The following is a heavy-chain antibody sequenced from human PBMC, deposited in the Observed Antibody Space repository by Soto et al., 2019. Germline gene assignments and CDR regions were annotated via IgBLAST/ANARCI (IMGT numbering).Heavy chain of an antibody. J-gene: IGHJ6*02. Sequence: ASVKVSCKASGYTFTSYGISWVRQAPGQGLEWMGWISAYSGNTNYAQKLQGRVTMTTDTSTSTAYMELSSLRSEDTAVYYCAREYYDFWSGYFAYYYYGMDVWGQGTTVTVSS. CDR2: ISAYSGNT. D-gene: IGHD3-3*01. CDR1: GYTFTSYG. V-gene: IGHV1-18*01. CDR3: AREYYDFWSGYFAYYYYGMDV.